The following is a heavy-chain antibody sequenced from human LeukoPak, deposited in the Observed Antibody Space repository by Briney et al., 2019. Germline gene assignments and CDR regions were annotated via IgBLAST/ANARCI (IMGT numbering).Heavy chain of an antibody. J-gene: IGHJ5*02. CDR3: ARDRGYSYGFALRESSHWFDP. V-gene: IGHV1-2*02. CDR2: INPNSGGT. D-gene: IGHD5-18*01. Sequence: ASVTVSCKASGYTFTGYYMHWVRQAPGQGLEWMGWINPNSGGTNYAQKFQGRGTITRDTSISTAYMELSRLRSDDTAVYYCARDRGYSYGFALRESSHWFDPWGQGTLVTVSS. CDR1: GYTFTGYY.